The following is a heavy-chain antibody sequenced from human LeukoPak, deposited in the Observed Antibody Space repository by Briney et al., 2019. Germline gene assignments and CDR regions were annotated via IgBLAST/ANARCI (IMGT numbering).Heavy chain of an antibody. Sequence: GESLKISCKGSGYSFTSYWIGWVRQMPGKGLEWMGIIYPGDSDTRYSPSFQGQVTISADKSISTAYLQWSSLKASDTAMYYCAKTYYYGSGSPADAFDFWGQGTMVTVSS. CDR1: GYSFTSYW. CDR3: AKTYYYGSGSPADAFDF. CDR2: IYPGDSDT. V-gene: IGHV5-51*01. D-gene: IGHD3-10*01. J-gene: IGHJ3*01.